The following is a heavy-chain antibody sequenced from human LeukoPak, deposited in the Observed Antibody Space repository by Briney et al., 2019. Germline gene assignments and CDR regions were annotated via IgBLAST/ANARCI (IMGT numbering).Heavy chain of an antibody. V-gene: IGHV1-8*01. J-gene: IGHJ6*03. CDR2: MNPNSGNT. CDR1: GYTFTIYV. Sequence: ASVRVSCKASGYTFTIYVISWGRQATGQGLGWMGWMNPNSGNTGYAQKFQGRVTITRNTSISTAYIELSSLRSEDTAVYYCARGYSSRYYYYYMDVWGKGTTVTVSS. CDR3: ARGYSSRYYYYYMDV. D-gene: IGHD3-22*01.